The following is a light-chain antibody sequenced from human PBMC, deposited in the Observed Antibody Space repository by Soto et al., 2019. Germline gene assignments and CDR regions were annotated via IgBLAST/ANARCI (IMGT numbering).Light chain of an antibody. CDR1: TNDVGNYNY. CDR3: CSYAGSYSYV. J-gene: IGLJ1*01. CDR2: DVT. V-gene: IGLV2-11*01. Sequence: QSVLTQPRSVSGSPGQSVTISCTGTTNDVGNYNYVSWYQQHPSKAPKLMIYDVTKRPSGAPDRFSGSKSGNTASLTISGLQAEDEADYYCCSYAGSYSYVFGTGTKVTVL.